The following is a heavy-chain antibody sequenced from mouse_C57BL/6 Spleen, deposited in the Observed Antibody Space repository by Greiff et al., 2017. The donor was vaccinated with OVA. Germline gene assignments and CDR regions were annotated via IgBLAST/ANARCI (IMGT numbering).Heavy chain of an antibody. Sequence: VQLQQSGPELVKPGASVKISCKASGYAFSSSWMNWVKQRPGKGLEWIGRIYPGDGDTNYNGKFNGKATLTADKSSSTAYMQLSSLTSEDSAVYFCARWGTTVVAPIDYWGQGTTLTVSS. J-gene: IGHJ2*01. CDR3: ARWGTTVVAPIDY. CDR2: IYPGDGDT. D-gene: IGHD1-1*01. V-gene: IGHV1-82*01. CDR1: GYAFSSSW.